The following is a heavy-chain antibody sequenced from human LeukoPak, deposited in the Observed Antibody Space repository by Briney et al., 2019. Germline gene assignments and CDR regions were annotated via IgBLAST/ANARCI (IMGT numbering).Heavy chain of an antibody. CDR2: MNPNSGNT. V-gene: IGHV1-8*01. CDR3: ARLIYNGWYGRGWFDP. Sequence: ASVKVSCKASGYTFTSYDINWVRQATGQGLEWMGWMNPNSGNTGYAQKFQGRVTMTRNTSISTAYMELSSLRSGDTAVYYCARLIYNGWYGRGWFDPWGQGTLVTVSS. J-gene: IGHJ5*02. D-gene: IGHD6-19*01. CDR1: GYTFTSYD.